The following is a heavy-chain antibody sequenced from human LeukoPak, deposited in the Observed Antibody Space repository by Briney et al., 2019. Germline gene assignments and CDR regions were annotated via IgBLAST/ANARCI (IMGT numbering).Heavy chain of an antibody. D-gene: IGHD2-2*02. Sequence: SETLSLTCSVSGGSISGYSWSWIRQPPGKGLEWIGYIYYSGSTYYNPSLKSRVTISVDTSKNQFSLKLSSVTAADTAVYYCAREGGYCSSTSCYTKPIFAFDIWGQGTMVTVSS. CDR2: IYYSGST. CDR3: AREGGYCSSTSCYTKPIFAFDI. J-gene: IGHJ3*02. V-gene: IGHV4-59*06. CDR1: GGSISGYS.